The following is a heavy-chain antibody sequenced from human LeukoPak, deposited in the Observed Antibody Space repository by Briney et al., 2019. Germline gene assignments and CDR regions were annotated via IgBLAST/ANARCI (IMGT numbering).Heavy chain of an antibody. D-gene: IGHD3-10*01. J-gene: IGHJ4*02. V-gene: IGHV1-18*01. CDR3: ARGDYYGSGSYYKKIVDY. CDR2: TSAYNGNT. Sequence: ASVKVSCKASSYTFTSYAISWVRQAPGQGLEWMGWTSAYNGNTNYAQRLQGRVTMTTDTSTSTAYMELRSLRSDDTAVYYCARGDYYGSGSYYKKIVDYWGQGTLVTVSS. CDR1: SYTFTSYA.